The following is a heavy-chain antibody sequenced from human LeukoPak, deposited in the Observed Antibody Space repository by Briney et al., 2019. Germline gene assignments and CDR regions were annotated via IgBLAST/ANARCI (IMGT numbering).Heavy chain of an antibody. D-gene: IGHD2-2*01. J-gene: IGHJ4*02. CDR2: IKSKTDGGTT. Sequence: GGSLRLSCAASGFTFSNAWMSWVRQAPGKGLEWVGRIKSKTDGGTTDYAAPVKGRFTISRDDTKNTLYLQMNSLKTEDTAVYYCTTYLVVVPAATGEIDYWGQGTLVTVSS. CDR1: GFTFSNAW. CDR3: TTYLVVVPAATGEIDY. V-gene: IGHV3-15*01.